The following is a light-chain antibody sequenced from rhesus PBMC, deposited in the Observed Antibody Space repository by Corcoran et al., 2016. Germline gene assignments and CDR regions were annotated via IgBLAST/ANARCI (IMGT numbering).Light chain of an antibody. CDR3: QQSSNLWT. J-gene: IGKJ1*01. CDR2: GAS. V-gene: IGKV3-24*01. CDR1: QSISRY. Sequence: VMTQSPATLPLSPGERATLSCRASQSISRYLAWYQQKPGQAPRLLIYGASSRATGIPDRFSARGSGTDFTLTISSLEPVDVGVYYCQQSSNLWTFGQGTKVEIK.